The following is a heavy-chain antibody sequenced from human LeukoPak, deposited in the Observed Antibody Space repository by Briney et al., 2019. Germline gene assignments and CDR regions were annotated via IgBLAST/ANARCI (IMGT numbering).Heavy chain of an antibody. Sequence: GGSLRLSCAASGFTFNSYAMSWVRQAPGKGLEWVSAISGSGGSTYYADSVKGRFTISRDNSKNTLYLQMNSLRAEDTAVYYCAKESYQRGVHDYGGNDEDYWGQGTLVTVSS. V-gene: IGHV3-23*01. J-gene: IGHJ4*02. CDR1: GFTFNSYA. CDR3: AKESYQRGVHDYGGNDEDY. D-gene: IGHD4-23*01. CDR2: ISGSGGST.